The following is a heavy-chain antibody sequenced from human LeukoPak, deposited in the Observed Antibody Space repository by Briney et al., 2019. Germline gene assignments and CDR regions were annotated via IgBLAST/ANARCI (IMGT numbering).Heavy chain of an antibody. CDR2: INHSGST. V-gene: IGHV4-34*01. D-gene: IGHD3-10*01. CDR3: ERGLSLWFGELSSTFHYYYYYGMDV. J-gene: IGHJ6*02. Sequence: PSETLSLTCAVYGGSFSGYYWSWIRQPPGKGLEWIGEINHSGSTNYNPSLKSRVTISVDTSNNQFSLKLSSVTAADTAVYYCERGLSLWFGELSSTFHYYYYYGMDVWGQGTAVTVSS. CDR1: GGSFSGYY.